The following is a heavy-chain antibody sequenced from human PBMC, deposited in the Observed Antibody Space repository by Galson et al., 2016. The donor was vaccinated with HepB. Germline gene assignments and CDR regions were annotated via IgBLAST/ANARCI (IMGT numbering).Heavy chain of an antibody. CDR3: AKDNSGRKVFTMVRELSSMDV. Sequence: SLRLSCAASGFTFSSHPMSWVRQAPGKGLEWVSGISGSGGSTYYADSVKGRFTVSRDNSKNRLYLQMNSLRAEDTAVYYCAKDNSGRKVFTMVRELSSMDVWGQGTTVTVSS. CDR2: ISGSGGST. CDR1: GFTFSSHP. J-gene: IGHJ6*02. V-gene: IGHV3-23*01. D-gene: IGHD3-10*01.